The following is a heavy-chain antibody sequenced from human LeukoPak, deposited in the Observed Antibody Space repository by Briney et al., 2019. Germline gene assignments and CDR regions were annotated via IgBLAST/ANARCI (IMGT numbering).Heavy chain of an antibody. D-gene: IGHD3-22*01. Sequence: GGSLRLSCAASGFTFSSYEMNWVRQAPGKGLEWVSYISSSGSTIYYADSVKGRFTISRDNAKNSLYLQMNSLRAEDTAVYYCARDHYDLHFDYRGQGTLVTVSS. V-gene: IGHV3-48*03. CDR1: GFTFSSYE. J-gene: IGHJ4*02. CDR3: ARDHYDLHFDY. CDR2: ISSSGSTI.